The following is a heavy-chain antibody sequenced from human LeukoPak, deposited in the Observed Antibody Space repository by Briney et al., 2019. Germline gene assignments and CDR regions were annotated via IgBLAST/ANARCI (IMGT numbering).Heavy chain of an antibody. V-gene: IGHV4-31*03. D-gene: IGHD4/OR15-4a*01. CDR3: TRDQVVDPYGPHYYLEH. J-gene: IGHJ4*02. Sequence: PSETLSLTCTVSGGSIASGGHHWSWIRQHPGKGLEWIGYIHYSGGTYYNSCLESRVAISVDTFKNQFSLKLSSMTAADTAVYYCTRDQVVDPYGPHYYLEHWGQGTLVTVSS. CDR2: IHYSGGT. CDR1: GGSIASGGHH.